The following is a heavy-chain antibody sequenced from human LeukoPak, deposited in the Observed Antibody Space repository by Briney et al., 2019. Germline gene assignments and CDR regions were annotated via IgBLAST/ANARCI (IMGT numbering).Heavy chain of an antibody. J-gene: IGHJ5*02. CDR2: ISHDGSNK. V-gene: IGHV3-30*04. Sequence: GGSLKLSCAASGFTFTSYAMHWVRQAPGKGLEWVALISHDGSNKDYGDSVKGRFTISRDNAKNSLYLQMNSLRAEDTAVYYCARDGVVATNWFDPWGQGTLVTVSS. CDR3: ARDGVVATNWFDP. D-gene: IGHD2-15*01. CDR1: GFTFTSYA.